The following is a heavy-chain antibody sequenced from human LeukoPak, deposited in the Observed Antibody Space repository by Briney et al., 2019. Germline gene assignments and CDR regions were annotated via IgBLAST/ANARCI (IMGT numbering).Heavy chain of an antibody. V-gene: IGHV3-23*01. D-gene: IGHD3-10*01. Sequence: GGSLRLSCAASGFTFSSYAMSWVRQAPGKGLEWVSAISGSGGSTYYADSVKGRVTISRDNSKNTLHMQMNSLRAEDTAVYYCAKDPHYYGSGSFDYWGQGTLVTVSS. CDR1: GFTFSSYA. J-gene: IGHJ4*02. CDR3: AKDPHYYGSGSFDY. CDR2: ISGSGGST.